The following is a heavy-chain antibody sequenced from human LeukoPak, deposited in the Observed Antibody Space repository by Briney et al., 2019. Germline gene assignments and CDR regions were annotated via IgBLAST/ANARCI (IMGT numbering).Heavy chain of an antibody. V-gene: IGHV4-59*01. CDR2: ISYSGSP. CDR3: ARGVVLTGYPLDF. J-gene: IGHJ4*02. Sequence: SETLSLTCTVSGGSISSYYWSWIRQPPGKGLEWIGYISYSGSPNYNPSLKSRVTISVDTSKKQFSLKLSSVTAADTAVYYCARGVVLTGYPLDFWGRGTLVTVSP. CDR1: GGSISSYY. D-gene: IGHD3-9*01.